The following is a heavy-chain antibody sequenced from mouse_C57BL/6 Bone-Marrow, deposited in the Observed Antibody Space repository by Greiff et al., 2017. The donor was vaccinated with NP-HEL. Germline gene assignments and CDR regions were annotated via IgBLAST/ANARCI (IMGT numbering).Heavy chain of an antibody. CDR2: IDPSASYT. CDR1: GYTFTSYW. D-gene: IGHD1-1*01. Sequence: QVQLQQPGAELVKPGASVKLSCKASGYTFTSYWMQWVKQRPGQGLEWIGEIDPSASYTNYNQKFKGKATLTVDTSSSTAYMQLSSLTSEDSAVYYCARGGYGSLYWYFDVWGTGTTVTVSS. J-gene: IGHJ1*03. V-gene: IGHV1-50*01. CDR3: ARGGYGSLYWYFDV.